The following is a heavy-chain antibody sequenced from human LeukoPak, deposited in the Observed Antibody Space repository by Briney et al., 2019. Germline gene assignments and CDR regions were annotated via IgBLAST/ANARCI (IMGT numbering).Heavy chain of an antibody. J-gene: IGHJ2*01. CDR2: INAYKGNT. V-gene: IGHV1-18*01. Sequence: ASVNVSCKASGYAFNVHGITWVRQAPGQGLEWMGWINAYKGNTNYAAKFQGRVTMTTDTSTSTGYMELTSLRSDDTAVYYCARTLGGNYVEMATGVDLWGRGTLVIVSS. D-gene: IGHD5-24*01. CDR3: ARTLGGNYVEMATGVDL. CDR1: GYAFNVHG.